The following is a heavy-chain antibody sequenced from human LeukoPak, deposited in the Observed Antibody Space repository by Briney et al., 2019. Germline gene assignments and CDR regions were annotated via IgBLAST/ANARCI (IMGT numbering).Heavy chain of an antibody. V-gene: IGHV3-48*04. D-gene: IGHD2-8*01. CDR1: GFTFSSYS. CDR3: ARDNDYDGMDV. Sequence: PGGSLRLSCAASGFTFSSYSMNWVRQAPGKGLEWVSYISSSSSTIYYADSVKGRFTISRDNAKNSLYLQMNSLRAEDTAVYYCARDNDYDGMDVWGQGTTVTVSS. CDR2: ISSSSSTI. J-gene: IGHJ6*02.